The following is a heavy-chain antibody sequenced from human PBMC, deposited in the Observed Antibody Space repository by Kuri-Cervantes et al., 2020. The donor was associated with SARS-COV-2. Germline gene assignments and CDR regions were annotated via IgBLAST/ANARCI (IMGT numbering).Heavy chain of an antibody. V-gene: IGHV1-3*01. J-gene: IGHJ4*02. CDR3: ARDLPYCSRASCSRFDY. Sequence: ASVKVSCKASGYTFTDYAIHWVRQAPGQRLEWMGWINAGNGDTRCSQKFRGRVTITRDTSASTAYMDLSSLRSEDTALYYCARDLPYCSRASCSRFDYWGQGTLVTVSS. D-gene: IGHD2-2*01. CDR2: INAGNGDT. CDR1: GYTFTDYA.